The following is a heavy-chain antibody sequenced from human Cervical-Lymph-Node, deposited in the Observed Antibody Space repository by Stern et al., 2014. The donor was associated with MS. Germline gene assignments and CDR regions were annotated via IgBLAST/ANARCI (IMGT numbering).Heavy chain of an antibody. D-gene: IGHD3-9*01. CDR3: ARDCKLRYFDWLSPYFDY. V-gene: IGHV3-11*01. CDR1: GFSDYY. J-gene: IGHJ4*02. Sequence: VQLVESGGGLVKPGGSLRLSCAASGFSDYYMSWIRQAPGKGLEWVSYIRSSGSTIYYADSVKGRFTISRDNAKNSLYLQMNSLRAEDTAVYYCARDCKLRYFDWLSPYFDYWGQGTLVTVSS. CDR2: IRSSGSTI.